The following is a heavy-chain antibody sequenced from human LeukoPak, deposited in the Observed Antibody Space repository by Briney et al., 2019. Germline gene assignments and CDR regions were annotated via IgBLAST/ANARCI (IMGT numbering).Heavy chain of an antibody. CDR1: GFTFSSYE. D-gene: IGHD3-22*01. CDR3: TRENRSGYGPGAFDI. V-gene: IGHV3-48*03. CDR2: ISSSGTSK. Sequence: GGSLRLSCAASGFTFSSYEMSWVRQAPGKGLEWIAYISSSGTSKNYEDSVKGRFTKSRDNAKNSLYLQMSSLRAEDTAVYHCTRENRSGYGPGAFDIWGQGTMVTVSS. J-gene: IGHJ3*02.